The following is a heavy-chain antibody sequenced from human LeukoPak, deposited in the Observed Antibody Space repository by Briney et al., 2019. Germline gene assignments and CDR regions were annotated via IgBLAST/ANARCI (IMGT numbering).Heavy chain of an antibody. Sequence: GTSVKVSCKASGYTFTSYGISWVRQAPGQGLEWMGWISAYNGNTNYAQKLQGRVTMTTDTSTSTAYMELRSLRSDDTAVYYCARDPRASNYDFWSGYYTWDAFDIWGQGTMVTVSS. CDR3: ARDPRASNYDFWSGYYTWDAFDI. CDR2: ISAYNGNT. D-gene: IGHD3-3*01. J-gene: IGHJ3*02. V-gene: IGHV1-18*01. CDR1: GYTFTSYG.